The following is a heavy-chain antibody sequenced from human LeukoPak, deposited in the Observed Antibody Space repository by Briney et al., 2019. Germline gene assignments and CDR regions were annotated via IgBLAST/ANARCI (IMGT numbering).Heavy chain of an antibody. CDR3: ARAPVHYYDSSDYYYVGESYFDC. D-gene: IGHD3-22*01. Sequence: GGSLRLSCAASGFTFSSYNMNWVRQAPGKGLEWVSSISSSSRYIYYADSVKGRFTISRDNAKNSLYLQMKSLRAEDAAVYYCARAPVHYYDSSDYYYVGESYFDCWGQGTLVTVSS. CDR1: GFTFSSYN. CDR2: ISSSSRYI. V-gene: IGHV3-21*01. J-gene: IGHJ4*02.